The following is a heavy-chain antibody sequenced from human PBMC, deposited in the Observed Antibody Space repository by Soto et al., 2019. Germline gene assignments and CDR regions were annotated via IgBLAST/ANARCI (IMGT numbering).Heavy chain of an antibody. J-gene: IGHJ3*01. CDR2: IQSDGSRT. CDR1: GFTFSYYW. Sequence: EVPLVESEGGLVQRGGSLRLSCAASGFTFSYYWMHWVRQAPGQGLVWVSHIQSDGSRTTYADSVKGRFTISRDNAKNTRYLRMNRLRAEDTAVYFCARGDRGGFDLWGQGTTVTVSS. V-gene: IGHV3-74*01. CDR3: ARGDRGGFDL. D-gene: IGHD2-21*02.